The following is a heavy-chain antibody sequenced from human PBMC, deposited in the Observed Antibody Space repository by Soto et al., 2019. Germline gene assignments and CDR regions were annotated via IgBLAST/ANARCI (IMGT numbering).Heavy chain of an antibody. CDR2: IYYSGST. J-gene: IGHJ5*02. CDR3: ARESVNYYDSSGYYSWFDP. Sequence: QVQLQESGPGLVKPSETLSLTCTVSGGSISSYYWSWIRQPPGKGLEWIGYIYYSGSTNYNPSLRSRVTRSVDTSKNQCSLKLSSVTAADTAVYNCARESVNYYDSSGYYSWFDPWGQGTLVTVSS. V-gene: IGHV4-59*01. D-gene: IGHD3-22*01. CDR1: GGSISSYY.